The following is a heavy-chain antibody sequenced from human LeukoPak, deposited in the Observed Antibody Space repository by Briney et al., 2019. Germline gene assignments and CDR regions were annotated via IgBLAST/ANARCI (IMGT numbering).Heavy chain of an antibody. V-gene: IGHV4-34*01. Sequence: SETLSLTCAVYGESFSGYYWSWIRQPPGKGLEWIGEINHSGSTNYNPSLKSRVTISVDTSKNQFSLKLSSVTAADTAVYYCARSPPTSIHFDYWGQGTLVTVSS. J-gene: IGHJ4*02. D-gene: IGHD2-21*01. CDR2: INHSGST. CDR3: ARSPPTSIHFDY. CDR1: GESFSGYY.